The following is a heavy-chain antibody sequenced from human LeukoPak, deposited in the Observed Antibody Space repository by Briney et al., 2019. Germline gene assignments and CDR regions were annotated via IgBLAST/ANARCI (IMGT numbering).Heavy chain of an antibody. CDR2: INHSGST. D-gene: IGHD5-18*01. CDR3: ARATAMVVVDY. CDR1: GGSFSGYY. Sequence: PSETLSLTCAVYGGSFSGYYWSWIRQPPGKGLEWIGEINHSGSTSYNPSLKSRVTISVDTSKNQFSLKLSSVTAADTAVYYCARATAMVVVDYWGQGTLVTVSS. J-gene: IGHJ4*02. V-gene: IGHV4-34*01.